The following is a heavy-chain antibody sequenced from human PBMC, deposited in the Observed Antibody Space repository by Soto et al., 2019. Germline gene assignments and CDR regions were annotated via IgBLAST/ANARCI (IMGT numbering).Heavy chain of an antibody. CDR2: IYYSGST. Sequence: SETLSLTCTVSGGSISSSSYYWGWIRQPPGKGLEWIGSIYYSGSTYYNPSLKSRVTISVDTSKNQFSLKLSSVTAADTAVYYCARRNGSGSSYYGMDVWGQGTTVTVSS. CDR3: ARRNGSGSSYYGMDV. CDR1: GGSISSSSYY. J-gene: IGHJ6*02. V-gene: IGHV4-39*01. D-gene: IGHD3-10*01.